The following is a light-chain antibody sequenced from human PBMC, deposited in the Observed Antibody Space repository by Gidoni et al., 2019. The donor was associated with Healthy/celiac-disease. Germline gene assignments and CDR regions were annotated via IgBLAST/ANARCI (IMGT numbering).Light chain of an antibody. V-gene: IGKV3-15*01. CDR3: QQYNNWPLT. CDR2: GAS. CDR1: QSVSSN. Sequence: EIVMTQSPATRSVSPGERATLSCRASQSVSSNLAWYQHKPVQAPSLLISGASTRATGIPAMFSGSCSGTEFTLTISSLQSEVLAFYYRQQYNNWPLTIGQWTRLEIK. J-gene: IGKJ5*01.